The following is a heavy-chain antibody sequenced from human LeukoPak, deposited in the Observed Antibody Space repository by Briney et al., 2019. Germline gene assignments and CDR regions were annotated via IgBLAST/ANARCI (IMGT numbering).Heavy chain of an antibody. CDR2: IIPIFGTA. CDR1: EGTFSSYA. V-gene: IGHV1-69*13. J-gene: IGHJ6*04. Sequence: WASVKVSCKASEGTFSSYAISWVRQAPGQGLEWMGGIIPIFGTANYAQKFQGRVTITADESTSTAYMELSSLRSEDTAVYYCASVDGRRDDYGDYVDYYYGMDVWGKGTTVTVSS. D-gene: IGHD4-17*01. CDR3: ASVDGRRDDYGDYVDYYYGMDV.